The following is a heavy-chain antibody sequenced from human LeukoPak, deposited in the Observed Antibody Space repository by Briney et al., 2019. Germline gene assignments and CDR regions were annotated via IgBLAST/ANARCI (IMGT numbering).Heavy chain of an antibody. CDR2: INPSGGST. Sequence: ASVKVSCKASGYTFTSYYMHWVRQAPGQGLEWMGIINPSGGSTSYAQKFQGRVTMTRDTSTSTVYMELSSLRSKDTAVYYCARSPQRADAFDIWGQGTMVTVSS. CDR1: GYTFTSYY. D-gene: IGHD6-25*01. CDR3: ARSPQRADAFDI. J-gene: IGHJ3*02. V-gene: IGHV1-46*01.